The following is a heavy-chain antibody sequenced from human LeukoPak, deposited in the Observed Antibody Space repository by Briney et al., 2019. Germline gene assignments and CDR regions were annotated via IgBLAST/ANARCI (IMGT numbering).Heavy chain of an antibody. V-gene: IGHV1-2*02. CDR3: ARGIAAAGRGWFDP. CDR2: INPNSGGT. J-gene: IGHJ5*02. CDR1: GYTFTGYY. Sequence: ASVKVSCKASGYTFTGYYMHWVRQAPGQGLEWMGWINPNSGGTNYAQKFQGRVTMTRDTSISTAYMELSRLRSDDTAVYYCARGIAAAGRGWFDPWGQGTLVTVSS. D-gene: IGHD6-13*01.